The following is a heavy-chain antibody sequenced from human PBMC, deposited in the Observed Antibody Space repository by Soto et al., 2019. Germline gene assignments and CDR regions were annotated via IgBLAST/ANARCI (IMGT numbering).Heavy chain of an antibody. CDR1: GFTFSSYG. Sequence: QVQLVESGGGVVQPGRSLRLSCAASGFTFSSYGMHWVRQAPVKGLEWVAVIWYDGSNKYYADSVKSRFTISRDNSKKTLYLQMNSLRAEDTAVYYCERDLSVLLWFGELSYYMAVWGKGTTVTVSS. CDR2: IWYDGSNK. V-gene: IGHV3-33*01. CDR3: ERDLSVLLWFGELSYYMAV. J-gene: IGHJ6*03. D-gene: IGHD3-10*01.